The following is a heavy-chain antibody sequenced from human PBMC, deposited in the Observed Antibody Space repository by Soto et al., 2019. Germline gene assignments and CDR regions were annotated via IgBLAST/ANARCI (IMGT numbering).Heavy chain of an antibody. Sequence: PGGSLRLSCAASGFTFSSYGMHWVRQAPGKGLEWVAVISYDGSNKYYADSVKGRFTISRDNSKNTLYLQMNSLRAEDTAVYYCAKEPIEYSSSPPTLDVWGQGTTVTVSS. D-gene: IGHD6-6*01. CDR3: AKEPIEYSSSPPTLDV. V-gene: IGHV3-30*18. CDR1: GFTFSSYG. J-gene: IGHJ6*02. CDR2: ISYDGSNK.